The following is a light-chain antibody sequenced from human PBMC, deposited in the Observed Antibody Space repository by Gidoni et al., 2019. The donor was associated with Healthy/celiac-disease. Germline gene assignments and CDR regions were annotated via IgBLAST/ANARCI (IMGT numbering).Light chain of an antibody. J-gene: IGLJ3*02. CDR3: QSYDSSLSGWV. Sequence: QSVLTQPPSVSGAPAQRVTISCTGSSSNIGAGYDVHWYQQRPGTAPKLLIYGNSNRPSGVPDRFSGSKSGTSASLAITGLQAEDEADYYCQSYDSSLSGWVFGGGTKLTVL. V-gene: IGLV1-40*01. CDR2: GNS. CDR1: SSNIGAGYD.